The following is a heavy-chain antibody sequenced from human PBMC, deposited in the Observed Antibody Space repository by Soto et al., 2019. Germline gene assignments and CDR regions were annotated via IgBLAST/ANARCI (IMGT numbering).Heavy chain of an antibody. CDR2: IYYSGST. J-gene: IGHJ2*01. V-gene: IGHV4-31*03. CDR1: GASISSGGYY. Sequence: QVQLQESGPGLVKPSQTLSLTCTVSGASISSGGYYWNWIRQHPGKGLEWIGYIYYSGSTYYNPSLKSRVTISGDTSKNEFSLKLSSVTAADTAVYYCARDGRGRGIAVAGRFWYFDLWGRGTLVTVSS. D-gene: IGHD6-19*01. CDR3: ARDGRGRGIAVAGRFWYFDL.